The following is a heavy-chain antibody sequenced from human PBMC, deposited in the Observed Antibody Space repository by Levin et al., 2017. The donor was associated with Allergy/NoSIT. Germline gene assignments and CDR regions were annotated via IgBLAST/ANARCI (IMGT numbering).Heavy chain of an antibody. D-gene: IGHD4-11*01. CDR3: ATTSTVTTYVN. CDR2: MSYTGTT. J-gene: IGHJ1*01. Sequence: SETLSLTCTVSGGSVSSGTYYWNWIRQPPGKGLEWIVYMSYTGTTIYNPSLKSLTFISVDMSKNQFSLKLSSVTAADTAVYYCATTSTVTTYVNWGRGTLVTVSS. V-gene: IGHV4-61*01. CDR1: GGSVSSGTYY.